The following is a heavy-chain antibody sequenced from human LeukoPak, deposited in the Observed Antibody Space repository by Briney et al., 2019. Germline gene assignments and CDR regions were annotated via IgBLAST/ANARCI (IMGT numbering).Heavy chain of an antibody. CDR3: AREGGYYYDSSGSYYFDY. D-gene: IGHD3-22*01. CDR1: GYTFTSYY. Sequence: ASVKVSCKASGYTFTSYYMHWVRQAPGQGLEWMGIINPSGGSTSCAQKFQGRVTMTRDTSTSTVYMELSSLRSEDTAVYYCAREGGYYYDSSGSYYFDYWGQGTLVTVSS. J-gene: IGHJ4*02. V-gene: IGHV1-46*03. CDR2: INPSGGST.